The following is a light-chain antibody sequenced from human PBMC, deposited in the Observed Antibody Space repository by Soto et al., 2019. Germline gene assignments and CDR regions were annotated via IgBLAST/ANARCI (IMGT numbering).Light chain of an antibody. CDR3: QQYGSSYPWT. CDR1: QCVSSNY. V-gene: IGKV3-20*01. Sequence: EIVLTQSPGTLSLSPGERATLSCRASQCVSSNYLAWYQQKPGQAPRLLIYGASSRATGIPDRFSGSGSGTDFTLTIRRLEPEDFAVYYCQQYGSSYPWTFGQGTKVDI. J-gene: IGKJ1*01. CDR2: GAS.